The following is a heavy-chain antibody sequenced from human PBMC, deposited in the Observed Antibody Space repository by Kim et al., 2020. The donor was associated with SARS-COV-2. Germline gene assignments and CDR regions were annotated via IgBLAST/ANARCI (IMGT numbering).Heavy chain of an antibody. CDR2: INAGNGNT. CDR3: ARDGDCSSTSCYSLLWAGWYYYYGMDV. CDR1: GYTFTSYA. D-gene: IGHD2-2*01. J-gene: IGHJ6*02. Sequence: ASVKVSCKASGYTFTSYAMHWVRQAPGQRLEWMGWINAGNGNTKYSQKFQGRVTITRDTSASTAYMELSSLRSEDTAVYYCARDGDCSSTSCYSLLWAGWYYYYGMDVWGQGTTVTVSS. V-gene: IGHV1-3*01.